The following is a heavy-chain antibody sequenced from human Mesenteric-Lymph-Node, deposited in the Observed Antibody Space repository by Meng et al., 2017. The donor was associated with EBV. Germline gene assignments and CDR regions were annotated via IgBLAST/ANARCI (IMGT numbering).Heavy chain of an antibody. Sequence: QVQLQQSGPGLVKPSXTLPLTCAFSGDSVSSNSAAWNWIRQSPSRGLEWLGRTYYRSKYYNDYALSVKSRITINPDTSKNQFSLQLNSVTPEDTAIYYCARDWGDVRGGFDFWGQGTLGTVSS. CDR2: TYYRSKYYN. D-gene: IGHD3-10*02. V-gene: IGHV6-1*01. CDR1: GDSVSSNSAA. CDR3: ARDWGDVRGGFDF. J-gene: IGHJ4*02.